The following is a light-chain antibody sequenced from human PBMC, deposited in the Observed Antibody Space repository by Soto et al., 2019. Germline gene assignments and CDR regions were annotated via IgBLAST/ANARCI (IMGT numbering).Light chain of an antibody. CDR2: AGS. V-gene: IGKV1-27*01. J-gene: IGKJ4*01. CDR3: QKYNSAPLT. Sequence: DIQVTQSPSSLSATLGDRVTITCRANQAIGVYLTWFQQQPGKVPTLLTYAGSASQSWVPSRLSGSGSGTDFTLTISSLQPEDIATDYCQKYNSAPLTFGGGTKVEI. CDR1: QAIGVY.